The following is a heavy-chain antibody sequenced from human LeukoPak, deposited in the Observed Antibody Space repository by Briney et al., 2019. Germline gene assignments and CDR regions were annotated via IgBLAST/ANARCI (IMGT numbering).Heavy chain of an antibody. CDR2: IYYSGST. Sequence: TSETLSLTCTVSGGPISSYYWSWIRQPPGKGLEWIGYIYYSGSTNYNPSLKSRVTKSVDTSKNQFSLKLSSVTAADTAVYYCARIGHEDYYFDYWGQGTLVTVSS. CDR1: GGPISSYY. CDR3: ARIGHEDYYFDY. V-gene: IGHV4-59*01. J-gene: IGHJ4*02.